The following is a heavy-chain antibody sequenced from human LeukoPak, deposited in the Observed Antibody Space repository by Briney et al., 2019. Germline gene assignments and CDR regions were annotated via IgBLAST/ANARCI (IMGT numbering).Heavy chain of an antibody. CDR2: ISSSGSTM. D-gene: IGHD3-10*01. CDR3: ARDGITMVRGVLDY. J-gene: IGHJ4*02. Sequence: PGGSLRLSCAASGITFSSYGMNWVRQAPGKGLEWVSYISSSGSTMYYADSVKGRFAISRDNAKNSLYLQMNSLRAEDTAVYYCARDGITMVRGVLDYWGQGTLVTVSS. CDR1: GITFSSYG. V-gene: IGHV3-48*03.